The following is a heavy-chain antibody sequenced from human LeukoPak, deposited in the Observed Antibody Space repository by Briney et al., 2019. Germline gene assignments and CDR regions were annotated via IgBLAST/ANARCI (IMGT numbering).Heavy chain of an antibody. V-gene: IGHV4-39*05. CDR1: GGSISSSSYY. Sequence: PSETPSLTCTVSGGSISSSSYYWGWIRQPPGKGLEWIGSIYYSGSTYYNPSLKSRVTISVDTSKNQFSLKLSSVTAADTAVYYCALITGTRHDFDYLGQGTLVTVSS. CDR3: ALITGTRHDFDY. D-gene: IGHD1-7*01. J-gene: IGHJ4*02. CDR2: IYYSGST.